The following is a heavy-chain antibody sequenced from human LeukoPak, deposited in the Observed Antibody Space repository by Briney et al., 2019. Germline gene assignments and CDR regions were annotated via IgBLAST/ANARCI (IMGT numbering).Heavy chain of an antibody. V-gene: IGHV4-38-2*02. Sequence: PSETLSLTCTVSGYSISSGYYWGGIRPPPGKGREWVGTIYRSGTTYYNPSLKSRVTISVDTSKNQFSLKLSSVTAADTAVYYCVRINWGSMSLDYWGQGTLVTVSS. CDR3: VRINWGSMSLDY. D-gene: IGHD7-27*01. CDR1: GYSISSGYY. CDR2: IYRSGTT. J-gene: IGHJ4*02.